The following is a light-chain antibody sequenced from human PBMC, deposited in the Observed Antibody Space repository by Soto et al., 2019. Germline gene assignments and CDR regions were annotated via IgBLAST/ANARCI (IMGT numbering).Light chain of an antibody. J-gene: IGLJ1*01. V-gene: IGLV2-14*01. CDR3: TSYTSSSTPYV. CDR2: DVS. Sequence: QSALTQPASVSGSPGQSITISCAGTSSDVGGYTYVPWYQQHPGKAPKLMIYDVSNRPSGVSNRFSGSKSGNTASLTISGLQAEDEADYYCTSYTSSSTPYVFGGGTKVTV. CDR1: SSDVGGYTY.